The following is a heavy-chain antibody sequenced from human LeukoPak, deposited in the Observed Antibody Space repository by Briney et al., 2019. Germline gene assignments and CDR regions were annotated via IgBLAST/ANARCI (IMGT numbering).Heavy chain of an antibody. CDR3: AREPTGMYSSGWYSPDYYFDY. D-gene: IGHD6-19*01. V-gene: IGHV4-59*01. J-gene: IGHJ4*02. CDR1: GGSISSYY. CDR2: IYYSGST. Sequence: SETLSLTCTVSGGSISSYYWSWIRQPPGKGLEWIGYIYYSGSTNYNPSLKSRVTISVDTSKNQFSLKLSSVTAADTAVYYCAREPTGMYSSGWYSPDYYFDYWGQGTLVTVSS.